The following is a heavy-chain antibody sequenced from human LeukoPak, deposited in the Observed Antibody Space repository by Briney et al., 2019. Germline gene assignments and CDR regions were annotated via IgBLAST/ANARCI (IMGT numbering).Heavy chain of an antibody. D-gene: IGHD2-21*02. J-gene: IGHJ4*02. Sequence: PSETLSLTCTVSGGSISGYYWSWIRQPPGKGLEWIGYIYYSGSTNYNPSLKSRVTLSLDTSKNQFSLKLSSVTAADTAVYYCARGGFYCGGDCYVDYWGQGTLVTVSS. CDR3: ARGGFYCGGDCYVDY. V-gene: IGHV4-59*12. CDR1: GGSISGYY. CDR2: IYYSGST.